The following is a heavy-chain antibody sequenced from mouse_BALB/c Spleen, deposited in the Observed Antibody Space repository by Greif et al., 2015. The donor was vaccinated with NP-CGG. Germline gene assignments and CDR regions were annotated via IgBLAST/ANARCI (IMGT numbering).Heavy chain of an antibody. CDR2: IRLKSNNYAT. CDR1: GFTFSNYW. V-gene: IGHV6-6*02. CDR3: ITGFAY. J-gene: IGHJ3*01. Sequence: EVKVEESGGGLVQPGGSMKLSCVASGFTFSNYWMNWVRQSPEKGLEWVAEIRLKSNNYATHYAESVKGRFTISRDDSKSSVYLQMNNLRAEDTGIYYCITGFAYWGQGTLVTVSA.